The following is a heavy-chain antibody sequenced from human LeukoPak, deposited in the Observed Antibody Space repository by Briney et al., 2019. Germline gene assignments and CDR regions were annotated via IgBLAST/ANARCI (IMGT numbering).Heavy chain of an antibody. D-gene: IGHD6-13*01. CDR3: ARWVTGSNSSSWYELIDYYYYMDV. CDR1: GGTFSSYA. Sequence: GASVKVSCKASGGTFSSYAISWVRQAPGQGLEWMGGIIPIFGTANYAQKFQGRVTITADESTSTAYMELSSLRSEDTAVYYCARWVTGSNSSSWYELIDYYYYMDVWGKGTTVTVSS. J-gene: IGHJ6*03. V-gene: IGHV1-69*13. CDR2: IIPIFGTA.